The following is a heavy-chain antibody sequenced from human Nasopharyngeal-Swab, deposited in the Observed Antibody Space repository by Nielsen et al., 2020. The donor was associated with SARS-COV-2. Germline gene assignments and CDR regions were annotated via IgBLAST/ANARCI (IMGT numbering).Heavy chain of an antibody. CDR3: AKGDIVLMVYPASAFDI. CDR1: GFTFDDYA. CDR2: ISWNSGSI. V-gene: IGHV3-9*01. J-gene: IGHJ3*02. D-gene: IGHD2-8*01. Sequence: SLKISCAASGFTFDDYAMHWVRQAPGKGLEWVSGISWNSGSIGYADSVKGRFTISRDNAKNSLYLQMNSLGAEDTALYYCAKGDIVLMVYPASAFDIWGQGTMVTVSS.